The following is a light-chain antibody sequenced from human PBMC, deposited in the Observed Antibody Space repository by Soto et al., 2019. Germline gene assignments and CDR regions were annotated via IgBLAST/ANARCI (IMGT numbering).Light chain of an antibody. Sequence: QSALTQPPSASGTPGQRVTISCSGSSSNIGSNTVNWYQQLPGTAPKLLIYSNNQRPSGVPDRFSGSKSGTSASLAISGLQSEDEADYYRAAWDDSLNGPNWVFGGGTKVTVL. CDR2: SNN. V-gene: IGLV1-44*01. J-gene: IGLJ3*02. CDR1: SSNIGSNT. CDR3: AAWDDSLNGPNWV.